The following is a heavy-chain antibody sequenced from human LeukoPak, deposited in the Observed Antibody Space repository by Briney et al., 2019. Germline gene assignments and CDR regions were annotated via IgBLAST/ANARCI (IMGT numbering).Heavy chain of an antibody. CDR3: AKVNNYDDY. J-gene: IGHJ4*02. CDR1: GFTFSTFG. D-gene: IGHD1/OR15-1a*01. CDR2: ISPDGNSE. V-gene: IGHV3-30*18. Sequence: GGSLRLSCAASGFTFSTFGIHWVRQAPGKGLEWVAAISPDGNSEYYTDSVKGRFTVSRDNSKNMIYLQMNSLRGEDSGVYYCAKVNNYDDYWGQGTLVTVSS.